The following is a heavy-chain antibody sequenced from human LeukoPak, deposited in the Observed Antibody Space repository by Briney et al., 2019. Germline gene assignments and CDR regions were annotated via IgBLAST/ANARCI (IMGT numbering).Heavy chain of an antibody. D-gene: IGHD3-10*01. CDR2: ISSSSSYI. Sequence: SGGSLRLSCAASGFTFSDYYMSWIRQAPGKGLEWVSSISSSSSYIYYADSVKGRFTISRDNAKNSLYLQMNSLRAEDTAVYYCARHYGSGIIHYWGQGTLVTVSS. J-gene: IGHJ4*02. V-gene: IGHV3-11*06. CDR1: GFTFSDYY. CDR3: ARHYGSGIIHY.